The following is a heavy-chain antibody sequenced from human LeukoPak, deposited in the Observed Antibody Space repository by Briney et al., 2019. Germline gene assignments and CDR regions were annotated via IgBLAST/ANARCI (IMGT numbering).Heavy chain of an antibody. D-gene: IGHD3-10*01. CDR3: AKEKSRRFDFDY. CDR2: LSAGGGGA. CDR1: GFTFSSYN. Sequence: GGSLRLSCAASGFTFSSYNMNWVRQAPGKGLEWVSSLSAGGGGAYYADSVRGRFTISRDDSKNTLYLQMNSLRVEDTARYYCAKEKSRRFDFDYWGQGTLATVSS. V-gene: IGHV3-23*01. J-gene: IGHJ4*02.